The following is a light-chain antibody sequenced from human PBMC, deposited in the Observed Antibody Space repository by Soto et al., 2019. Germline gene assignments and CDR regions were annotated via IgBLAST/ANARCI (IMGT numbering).Light chain of an antibody. J-gene: IGKJ5*01. CDR2: DAS. Sequence: EIVLTQSPVTLSLSPGERATLSCRASQSVSSYLAWYQQKPGQAPRLLIYDASNRATGIPARFSGGGSGTDFTLTIDNLEPEDVAIYYCQQRSKWPPFTFVQGTRLEIK. CDR1: QSVSSY. CDR3: QQRSKWPPFT. V-gene: IGKV3-11*01.